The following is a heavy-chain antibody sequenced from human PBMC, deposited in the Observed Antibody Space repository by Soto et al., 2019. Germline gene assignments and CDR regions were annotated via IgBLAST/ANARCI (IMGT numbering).Heavy chain of an antibody. Sequence: QLQLQESGSGLGKPSQTISLTCADCGGSISSGGYSWSWIRQPPGKGLEWIGYIYHSGSTYYNPSLKSRVTISVDRSKNQFSLKLSSVTAADTAVYYCARGQVVAAQHWGQGTLVTVSS. V-gene: IGHV4-30-2*01. D-gene: IGHD2-15*01. CDR2: IYHSGST. CDR3: ARGQVVAAQH. J-gene: IGHJ4*02. CDR1: GGSISSGGYS.